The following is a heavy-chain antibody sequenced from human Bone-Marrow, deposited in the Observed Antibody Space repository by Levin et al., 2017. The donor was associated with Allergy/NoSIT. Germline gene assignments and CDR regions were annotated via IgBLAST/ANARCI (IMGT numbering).Heavy chain of an antibody. Sequence: SETLSLTCTVSGGSISSGGYYWSWIRQHPGKGLEWIGYIYYSGSTYYNPSLKSRVTISVDTSKNQFSLKLSSVTAADTAVYYCARGDRYCSGGSCPIDAFDIWGQGTMVTVSS. D-gene: IGHD2-15*01. CDR1: GGSISSGGYY. CDR3: ARGDRYCSGGSCPIDAFDI. V-gene: IGHV4-31*03. J-gene: IGHJ3*02. CDR2: IYYSGST.